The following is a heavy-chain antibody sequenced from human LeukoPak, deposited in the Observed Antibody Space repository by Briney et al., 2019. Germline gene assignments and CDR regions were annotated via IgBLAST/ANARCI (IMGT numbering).Heavy chain of an antibody. CDR3: ARDLGVEYYFDY. Sequence: GGSLRLSCAASGFTVSSNYMSWVRQAPGKGLEWVSVICSGGSTYYADSVKGRFTISRDNSKNTLYLQMNSLRAEDTAVYYCARDLGVEYYFDYWGQGTLVTVSS. D-gene: IGHD1-26*01. J-gene: IGHJ4*02. CDR2: ICSGGST. CDR1: GFTVSSNY. V-gene: IGHV3-66*01.